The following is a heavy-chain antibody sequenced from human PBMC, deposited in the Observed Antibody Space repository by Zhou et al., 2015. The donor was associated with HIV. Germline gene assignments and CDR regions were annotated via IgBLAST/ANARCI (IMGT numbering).Heavy chain of an antibody. V-gene: IGHV1-18*01. CDR3: ARCPLWGSYRYIDY. D-gene: IGHD3-16*02. Sequence: QVHLVQSGAEVKKPGASVKVSCKASGYTFSTYGVSWVRQAPGQGLEWMGWISVHNGNTNYAQKLQGRVTMSTDTSSSTAYMELRSLRSDDTAVYYCARCPLWGSYRYIDYWGQGTLVAVSS. CDR1: GYTFSTYG. J-gene: IGHJ4*02. CDR2: ISVHNGNT.